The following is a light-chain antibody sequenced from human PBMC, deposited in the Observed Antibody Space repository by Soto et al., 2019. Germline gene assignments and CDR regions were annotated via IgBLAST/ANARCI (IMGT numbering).Light chain of an antibody. CDR1: QSISSY. Sequence: DIQMTQSPSSLSASVGDRVTITCRASQSISSYLNWYQQKPGKAPKLLIYAASSLQSGVPSRFSGSGSGTECTLTISSLQPDDVATYYCQQLNSYPLTLGQGTRLEIK. J-gene: IGKJ5*01. CDR3: QQLNSYPLT. V-gene: IGKV1-39*01. CDR2: AAS.